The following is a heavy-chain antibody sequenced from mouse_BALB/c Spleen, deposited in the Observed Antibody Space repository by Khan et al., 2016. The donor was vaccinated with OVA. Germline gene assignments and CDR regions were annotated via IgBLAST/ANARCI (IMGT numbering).Heavy chain of an antibody. V-gene: IGHV1S81*02. CDR3: TRGGAWATMISWLAY. D-gene: IGHD2-4*01. J-gene: IGHJ3*01. Sequence: QVQLQQPGAELVKPGASVKLSCKASGYTFTSYYMYWVKQRPGQGLEWIGGINPSNGGTNFNEKFKSKATLTVDKSSSTAYMQLSSLTSEDSADYYCTRGGAWATMISWLAYWGQGTLVTVSA. CDR2: INPSNGGT. CDR1: GYTFTSYY.